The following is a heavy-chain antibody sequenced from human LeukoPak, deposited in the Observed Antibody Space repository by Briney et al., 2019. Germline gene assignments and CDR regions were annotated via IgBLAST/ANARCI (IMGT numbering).Heavy chain of an antibody. CDR2: ISSSSSYI. CDR3: ARVLPGYYYYMDV. J-gene: IGHJ6*03. Sequence: GGSLRLSCAASGFTFSSYSMNWVRQAPGKGLEWVSSISSSSSYIYYADSVKGRFTISRDNANNSLYLQMNSLRAEDTAVYYCARVLPGYYYYMDVWGKGTTVTVSS. V-gene: IGHV3-21*01. CDR1: GFTFSSYS.